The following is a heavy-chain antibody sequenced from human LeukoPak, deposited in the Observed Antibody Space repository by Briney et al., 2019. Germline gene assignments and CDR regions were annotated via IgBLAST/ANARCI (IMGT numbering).Heavy chain of an antibody. J-gene: IGHJ6*02. V-gene: IGHV4-39*07. CDR3: ARDMIYGMDV. CDR2: INYTGGT. D-gene: IGHD3-16*01. CDR1: GGSIRSTSNY. Sequence: SSGTLSLTCTVSGGSIRSTSNYWAWIRQAPGRGPEWIGIINYTGGTYYNPSLGSRVTMSVDTSKNQFSLKLSSVTAADTAVYYCARDMIYGMDVWGQGTTVTVSS.